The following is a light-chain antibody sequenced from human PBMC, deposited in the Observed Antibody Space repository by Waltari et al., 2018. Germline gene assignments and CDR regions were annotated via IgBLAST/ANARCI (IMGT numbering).Light chain of an antibody. V-gene: IGLV2-14*01. CDR1: ARYVCSYSF. Sequence: QSALPQPASVSGSPGPSIPLSCSSPARYVCSYSFFSWYQQHPGKAPHLIIYEVSNRPSGISNRFSASKSGNTASLTISGLQAEDEADYYCSSYTTSSAPGVFGTGTRVTVL. CDR3: SSYTTSSAPGV. J-gene: IGLJ1*01. CDR2: EVS.